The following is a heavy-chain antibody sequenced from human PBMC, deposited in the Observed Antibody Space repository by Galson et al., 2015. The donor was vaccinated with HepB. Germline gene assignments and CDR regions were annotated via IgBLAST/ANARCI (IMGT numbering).Heavy chain of an antibody. D-gene: IGHD2-2*01. CDR3: ARGLMEDIVVVPAASRYGMDV. CDR1: GFTFSRYA. J-gene: IGHJ6*02. V-gene: IGHV3-30-3*01. Sequence: SLRLSCAASGFTFSRYAMHWVRQAPGKGLEWVAVISYDGSNKYYADSVKGRFTISRDNSKNTLYLQMNSLRAEDTAVYYCARGLMEDIVVVPAASRYGMDVWGQGTTVTVSS. CDR2: ISYDGSNK.